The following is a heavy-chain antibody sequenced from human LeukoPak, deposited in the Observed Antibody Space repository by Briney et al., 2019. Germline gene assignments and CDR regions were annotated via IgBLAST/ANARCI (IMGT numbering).Heavy chain of an antibody. V-gene: IGHV1-2*06. CDR2: INPNSGGT. D-gene: IGHD3-22*01. J-gene: IGHJ4*02. CDR3: FRTYYYDSSGLDY. Sequence: ASVKVSCKASGYTFTGYYMHGGRQAPGQGLEWMGRINPNSGGTNYAQKFQGRVTMTRDTSISTAYMELSRLRSDDTAVYYCFRTYYYDSSGLDYWGQGTLVTVSS. CDR1: GYTFTGYY.